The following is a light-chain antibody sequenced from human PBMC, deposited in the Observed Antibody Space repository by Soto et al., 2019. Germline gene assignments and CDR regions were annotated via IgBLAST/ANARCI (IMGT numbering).Light chain of an antibody. CDR2: GAS. CDR3: QQYGSSGT. J-gene: IGKJ1*01. V-gene: IGKV3-20*01. Sequence: EIVMTQSPGTLSLSPGERATLSCRASQNVAEHLAWYQQKPGQAPRLLIYGASNRATGIPDRFSGSGSGTDFTLTISRLEPEDIAVYYCQQYGSSGTFGQGTKVDIK. CDR1: QNVAEH.